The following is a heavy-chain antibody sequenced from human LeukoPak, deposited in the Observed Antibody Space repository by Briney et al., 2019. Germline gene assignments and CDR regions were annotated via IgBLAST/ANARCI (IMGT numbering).Heavy chain of an antibody. CDR3: AKRRYDSSGHFDS. CDR2: ISGSGGST. CDR1: GFTFSSYG. J-gene: IGHJ4*02. D-gene: IGHD3-22*01. Sequence: GGTLRLSCAASGFTFSSYGMSWVRQAPGKGLEWVSAISGSGGSTYYADSVRGRFTISRDNSKNTLYLQMNSLRAEDTAVYYCAKRRYDSSGHFDSWGQGTLVTVSS. V-gene: IGHV3-23*01.